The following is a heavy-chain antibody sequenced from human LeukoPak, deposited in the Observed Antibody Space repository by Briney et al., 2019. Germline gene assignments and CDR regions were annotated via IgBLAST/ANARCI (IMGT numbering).Heavy chain of an antibody. D-gene: IGHD5-12*01. V-gene: IGHV4-59*01. Sequence: SETLSLSCTVSGASTSHFYWNWIRQPPGKGLEWIGYMHNSGSSKHSPSLKSRVTISIDTSKHQFSLQLTSVTAADTAIYYCARSAEWLRNAFDIWGQGTMVSVSS. CDR2: MHNSGSS. CDR1: GASTSHFY. J-gene: IGHJ3*02. CDR3: ARSAEWLRNAFDI.